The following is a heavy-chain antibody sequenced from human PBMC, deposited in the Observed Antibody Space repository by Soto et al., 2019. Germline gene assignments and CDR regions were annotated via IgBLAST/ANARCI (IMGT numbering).Heavy chain of an antibody. Sequence: HPGGSLRLSCAASGFTFSSYAMSWVRQAPGKGLEWVSAISGSGGSTYYADSVKGRFTISRDNSKNTLYLQMNSLRAEDTAVYYCAKDKDIVVVPAVYDYWGQGTLVTVSS. CDR2: ISGSGGST. J-gene: IGHJ4*02. V-gene: IGHV3-23*01. CDR3: AKDKDIVVVPAVYDY. CDR1: GFTFSSYA. D-gene: IGHD2-2*01.